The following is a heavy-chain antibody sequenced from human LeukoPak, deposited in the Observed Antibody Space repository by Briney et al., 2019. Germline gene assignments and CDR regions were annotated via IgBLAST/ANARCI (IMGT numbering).Heavy chain of an antibody. J-gene: IGHJ2*01. CDR1: GGSISSGGYY. V-gene: IGHV4-31*03. Sequence: SETLSLTCTVSGGSISSGGYYWSWIRQHPGKGLEWIGYIYYSGSTYYNPSLKSRVTISVDTSKNQFSLKLSSVTAADTAVYYCAGDPLAGWYFDLWGRGTLVTVSS. D-gene: IGHD6-13*01. CDR3: AGDPLAGWYFDL. CDR2: IYYSGST.